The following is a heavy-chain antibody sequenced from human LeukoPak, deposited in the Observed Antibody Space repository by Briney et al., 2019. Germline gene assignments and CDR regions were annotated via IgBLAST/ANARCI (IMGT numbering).Heavy chain of an antibody. J-gene: IGHJ4*02. CDR2: LSPNSGDT. CDR3: ARRPLYDSSGYYFDY. D-gene: IGHD3-22*01. CDR1: GYTFIAYY. Sequence: ASVKVSCKASGYTFIAYYLHWVRQAPGQELEYMGWLSPNSGDTKFAQKFQGRVTMTRDTSISTAYMELSGLTSDDTAVYYCARRPLYDSSGYYFDYWGQGTLVTVSS. V-gene: IGHV1-2*02.